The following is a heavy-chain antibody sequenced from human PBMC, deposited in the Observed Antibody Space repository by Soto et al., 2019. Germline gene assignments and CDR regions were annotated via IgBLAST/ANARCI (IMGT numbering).Heavy chain of an antibody. J-gene: IGHJ6*02. CDR3: VGCPYYYYYYGMDV. V-gene: IGHV4-4*07. CDR1: AGSISSYY. Sequence: SETLSLTCTVSAGSISSYYSSWIRQPAGKGLEWIGRIYTSGSTNYNPSLKSRVTMSVDTSKNQFSLKLSSVTAADTAVYYCVGCPYYYYYYGMDVWGQGTTVTVSS. CDR2: IYTSGST. D-gene: IGHD3-16*01.